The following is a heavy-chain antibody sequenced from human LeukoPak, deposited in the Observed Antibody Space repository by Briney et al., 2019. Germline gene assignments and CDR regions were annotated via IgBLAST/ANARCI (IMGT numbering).Heavy chain of an antibody. D-gene: IGHD3-9*01. J-gene: IGHJ3*01. Sequence: GASVKVSCKASGGTFSSNAISWVRQAPGQGLEWMGGIMSTFGPAVYAVKFQGRVTITADESTSTAYMQMSSLTSEDTAVYYCAREDEDLVTDGFDVWGQGTVVTVSS. CDR3: AREDEDLVTDGFDV. CDR2: IMSTFGPA. CDR1: GGTFSSNA. V-gene: IGHV1-69*13.